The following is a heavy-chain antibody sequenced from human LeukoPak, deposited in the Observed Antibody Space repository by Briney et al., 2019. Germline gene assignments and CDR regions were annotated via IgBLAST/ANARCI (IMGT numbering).Heavy chain of an antibody. V-gene: IGHV3-21*01. CDR2: ISSSSSYI. Sequence: GGSLRLSCAASGFTFSSYSMNWGRQAPGKGLEWVSSISSSSSYIYYADSVKGRFTISRDNAKNSLYLQMNSLRAEDTAVYYCAKVRWDNSGWYYLDSWGQGTLVTVSS. J-gene: IGHJ4*02. CDR1: GFTFSSYS. D-gene: IGHD6-19*01. CDR3: AKVRWDNSGWYYLDS.